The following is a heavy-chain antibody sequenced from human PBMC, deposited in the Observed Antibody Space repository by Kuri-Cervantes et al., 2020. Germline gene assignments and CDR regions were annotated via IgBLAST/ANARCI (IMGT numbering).Heavy chain of an antibody. CDR1: GFTFSDYY. D-gene: IGHD2-15*01. CDR2: ISSSGSTI. V-gene: IGHV3-11*04. CDR3: ARDATDCGGGRCYHLFDY. J-gene: IGHJ4*02. Sequence: GGSLRLSCAASGFTFSDYYMSWIRQAPGKGLEWVSYISSSGSTIYYADSVKGRFTISRDNAKNSLYLQMNSLRGEDTAVYYCARDATDCGGGRCYHLFDYWGQGTLVTVSS.